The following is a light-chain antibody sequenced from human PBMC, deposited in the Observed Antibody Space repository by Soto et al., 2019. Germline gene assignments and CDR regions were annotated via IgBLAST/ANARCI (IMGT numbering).Light chain of an antibody. CDR1: QSVSSSY. Sequence: DIVLTQYPGTLSLSPGERATLSCRASQSVSSSYLAWYQQKPGQAPRLLIYGASSRATGIPDRFSGSGSGTAFSLTISRLEPEDFAVYYCQQYGSSPPITFGQGTRLEI. V-gene: IGKV3-20*01. CDR3: QQYGSSPPIT. J-gene: IGKJ5*01. CDR2: GAS.